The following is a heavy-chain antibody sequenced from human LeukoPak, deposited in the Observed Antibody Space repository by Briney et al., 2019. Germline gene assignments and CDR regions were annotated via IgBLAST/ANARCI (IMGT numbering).Heavy chain of an antibody. J-gene: IGHJ4*02. V-gene: IGHV3-48*03. CDR3: AKKPATIKFPFDI. CDR1: GFTFSSYE. D-gene: IGHD5-24*01. Sequence: PGGSLRLSCAASGFTFSSYEMNWVRQAPGKGLEWVSYISSSGSTIYYADSVKGRFTISRDNAKNSLYLQMNSLRAEDTAVYYCAKKPATIKFPFDIWGQGTLVTVSP. CDR2: ISSSGSTI.